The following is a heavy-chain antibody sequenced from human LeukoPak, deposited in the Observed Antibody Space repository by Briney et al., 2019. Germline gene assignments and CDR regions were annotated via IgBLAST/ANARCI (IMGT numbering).Heavy chain of an antibody. CDR3: ASGYSYGLPVDAFDI. D-gene: IGHD5-18*01. V-gene: IGHV4-61*01. J-gene: IGHJ3*02. CDR2: IYYSGST. Sequence: SETLSLTCTVSGGSVSSGSYYWSWIRQPPGKGLEWIGYIYYSGSTNYNPSLKSRVTISVDTSKNQFSLKLSSVTAADTAVYYCASGYSYGLPVDAFDIWGQGTMVTVSS. CDR1: GGSVSSGSYY.